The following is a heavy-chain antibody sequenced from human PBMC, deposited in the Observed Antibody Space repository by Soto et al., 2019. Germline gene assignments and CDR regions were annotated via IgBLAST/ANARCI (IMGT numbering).Heavy chain of an antibody. J-gene: IGHJ4*02. V-gene: IGHV3-33*01. CDR2: IWYDGSNK. Sequence: QVQLVESGGGVVKPGRSLRLSCAASGFTFSSYGMHWVRQAPGKGLEWVAVIWYDGSNKYYADSVKGRFTISRDNSKKTLYLQMNSLRAEDTAVYYCARDPLGLRYFGWPLDYWCQGTLVTVSS. CDR1: GFTFSSYG. D-gene: IGHD3-9*01. CDR3: ARDPLGLRYFGWPLDY.